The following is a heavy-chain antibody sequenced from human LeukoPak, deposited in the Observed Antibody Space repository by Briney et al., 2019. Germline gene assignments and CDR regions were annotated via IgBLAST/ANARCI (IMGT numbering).Heavy chain of an antibody. V-gene: IGHV3-21*01. Sequence: GGSLRLSCAASGFTFSSYSMNWVRQAPGKGLEWVSSISSSSYIYYADSVKGRFTISRVNAKNSLYLQMNSLRAEDTAVYYCARVSSSTSCYTDWGQGTLVTVSS. CDR3: ARVSSSTSCYTD. CDR1: GFTFSSYS. CDR2: ISSSSYI. D-gene: IGHD2-2*02. J-gene: IGHJ4*02.